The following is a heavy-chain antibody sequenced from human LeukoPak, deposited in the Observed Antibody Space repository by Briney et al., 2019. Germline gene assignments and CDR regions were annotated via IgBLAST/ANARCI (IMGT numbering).Heavy chain of an antibody. CDR1: GYSISSGYY. V-gene: IGHV4-38-2*02. Sequence: SETLSLTCTVSGYSISSGYYWGWIRQPPGKGLEWIGSIYHSGGTYYNPSLKSRVTISVDTSKNQFSLKLSSVTAADTAVYYCARVLVSIQLWLIFDYWGQGTLVTVSS. CDR2: IYHSGGT. D-gene: IGHD5-18*01. J-gene: IGHJ4*02. CDR3: ARVLVSIQLWLIFDY.